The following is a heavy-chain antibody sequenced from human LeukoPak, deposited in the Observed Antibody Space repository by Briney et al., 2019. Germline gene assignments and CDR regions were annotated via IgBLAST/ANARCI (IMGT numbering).Heavy chain of an antibody. CDR1: GGSFSGYY. CDR2: VVHGGST. D-gene: IGHD5-12*01. V-gene: IGHV4-34*12. Sequence: PSETLSLTCAVYGGSFSGYYWSWIRQPPGKGLEWIGEVVHGGSTDYNPSLKSRVTISVDKSKNQFSLRLSSVTAADTAVYYCARSREYTGYDLYYWGQGTLVTVSS. J-gene: IGHJ4*02. CDR3: ARSREYTGYDLYY.